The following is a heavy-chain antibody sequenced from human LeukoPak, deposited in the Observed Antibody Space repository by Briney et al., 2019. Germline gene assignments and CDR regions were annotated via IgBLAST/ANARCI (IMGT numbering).Heavy chain of an antibody. V-gene: IGHV4-4*07. Sequence: SETLSLTCTVSGGSISSYYWSWVRQPAGKGLEWIGRIYTSGSTNYNPSLKSRVTMSVDTSKNQFSLKLSSVTAADTAVYYCARARDQVYHGSGSYYNLFDYWGQGTLVTVSS. CDR1: GGSISSYY. D-gene: IGHD3-10*01. J-gene: IGHJ4*02. CDR2: IYTSGST. CDR3: ARARDQVYHGSGSYYNLFDY.